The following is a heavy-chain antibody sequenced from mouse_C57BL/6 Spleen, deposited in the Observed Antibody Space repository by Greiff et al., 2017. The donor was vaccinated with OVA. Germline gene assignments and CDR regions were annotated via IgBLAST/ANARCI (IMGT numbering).Heavy chain of an antibody. CDR3: ARSSGWAMDY. D-gene: IGHD3-2*02. Sequence: QVQLQQPGAELVKPGASVKLSCKASGFTFTSLWMQWVKQRPGQGLEWIGEIDPSDSYTNYNQKFKGKATLTVDTSSSTAHMQLSILTSEDSAVYCCARSSGWAMDYWGQGTSVTVSS. V-gene: IGHV1-50*01. J-gene: IGHJ4*01. CDR1: GFTFTSLW. CDR2: IDPSDSYT.